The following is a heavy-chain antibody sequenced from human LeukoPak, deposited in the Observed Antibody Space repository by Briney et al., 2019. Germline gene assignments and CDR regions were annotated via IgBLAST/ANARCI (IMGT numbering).Heavy chain of an antibody. CDR3: AKAGSYSNYGDFDY. D-gene: IGHD4-11*01. Sequence: GGSLRLSCAASGFTFSSYAMSWVRQAPGKGLEWVSAISGRGGSTYYAASVKGRFTISRDNSKNTLCLQMNSLRAEDTAVYYCAKAGSYSNYGDFDYWGQGTLVTVSS. J-gene: IGHJ4*02. CDR1: GFTFSSYA. V-gene: IGHV3-23*01. CDR2: ISGRGGST.